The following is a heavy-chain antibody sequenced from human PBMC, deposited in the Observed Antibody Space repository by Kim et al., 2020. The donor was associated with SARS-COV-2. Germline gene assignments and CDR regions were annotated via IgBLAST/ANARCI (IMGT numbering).Heavy chain of an antibody. D-gene: IGHD5-18*01. Sequence: GGSLRLSCAASGFTVSSNYMSWVRQALGKGLEWVSVIYSDGSTYNADSVKGRFTISRDNSENTIYLQMNSLRLEDTAVYYCVRDRGDTAMGRYYYHGMDAWGQGTTVTVSS. CDR3: VRDRGDTAMGRYYYHGMDA. J-gene: IGHJ6*02. CDR2: IYSDGST. V-gene: IGHV3-53*05. CDR1: GFTVSSNY.